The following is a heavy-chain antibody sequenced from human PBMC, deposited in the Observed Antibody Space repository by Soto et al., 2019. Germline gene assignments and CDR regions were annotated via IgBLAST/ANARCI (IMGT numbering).Heavy chain of an antibody. CDR1: GYTFTSYG. J-gene: IGHJ6*02. Sequence: QVQLVQSGAEVKKPGASVKVSCKASGYTFTSYGISWVRQAPGQGLEWMGWISAYNGNTTYAQKLQGRVTMTADTSTRTVYRELRRVRAVDTAAYCCARRGVTEIPDSYGMDVWGQGTTVNVSS. V-gene: IGHV1-18*01. CDR3: ARRGVTEIPDSYGMDV. D-gene: IGHD2-21*02. CDR2: ISAYNGNT.